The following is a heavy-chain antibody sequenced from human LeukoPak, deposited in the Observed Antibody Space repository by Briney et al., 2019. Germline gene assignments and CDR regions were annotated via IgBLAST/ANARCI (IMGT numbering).Heavy chain of an antibody. D-gene: IGHD1-26*01. CDR1: GGSISSSSYY. J-gene: IGHJ4*02. CDR2: IYYSGST. V-gene: IGHV4-39*07. CDR3: ARTTSSGSYYFDY. Sequence: SETLSLTCTVSGGSISSSSYYWGWIRQPPGKGLEWIGSIYYSGSTNYNPSLKSRVTISVDTSKNQFSLKLSSVTAADTAVYYCARTTSSGSYYFDYWGQGTLVTVSS.